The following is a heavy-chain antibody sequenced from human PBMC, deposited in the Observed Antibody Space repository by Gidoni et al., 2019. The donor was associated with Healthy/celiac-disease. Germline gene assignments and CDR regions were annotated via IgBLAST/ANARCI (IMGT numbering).Heavy chain of an antibody. V-gene: IGHV3-30*18. J-gene: IGHJ4*02. D-gene: IGHD6-13*01. CDR1: GFTFSSYG. Sequence: QVQLVESGGGVVQPGRSLRPSCAASGFTFSSYGMHWVRQAPGKGLEWVAVISYDGSNKYYADSVKGRFTISRDNSKNTLYLQMNSLRAEDTAVYYCAKECSSSCRVNNWGQGTLVTVSS. CDR3: AKECSSSCRVNN. CDR2: ISYDGSNK.